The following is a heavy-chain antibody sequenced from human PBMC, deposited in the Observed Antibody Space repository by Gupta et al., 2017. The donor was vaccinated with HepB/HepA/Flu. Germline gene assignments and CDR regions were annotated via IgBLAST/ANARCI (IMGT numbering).Heavy chain of an antibody. J-gene: IGHJ5*02. D-gene: IGHD2-21*01. Sequence: HQVAPAGALVSRGGSPRPCCRVTGICLMDSAIHWVRQIPGKGLEWIGRLQGAGDTSATTYSASVLGRFTMSRDDSRNTAFLQMNSLKIEDTALDVGAAVRFDAVALDHWGQGAQVTVSS. CDR2: LQGAGDTSAT. V-gene: IGHV3-73*02. CDR1: GICLMDSA. CDR3: AAVRFDAVALDH.